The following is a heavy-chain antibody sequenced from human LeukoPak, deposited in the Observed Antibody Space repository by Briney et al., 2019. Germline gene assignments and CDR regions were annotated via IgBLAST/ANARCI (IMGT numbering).Heavy chain of an antibody. CDR2: ISSSSSYI. Sequence: AGGSLRLSCAASGFTFSSYSMNWVRQAPGKGLEWVSSISSSSSYIYYADSVKGRFTISRDNAKNSLYLQMNSLRAEDMAVYYCARFQEVVADYDYWGQGTLVTVSS. CDR1: GFTFSSYS. CDR3: ARFQEVVADYDY. D-gene: IGHD2-15*01. J-gene: IGHJ4*02. V-gene: IGHV3-21*01.